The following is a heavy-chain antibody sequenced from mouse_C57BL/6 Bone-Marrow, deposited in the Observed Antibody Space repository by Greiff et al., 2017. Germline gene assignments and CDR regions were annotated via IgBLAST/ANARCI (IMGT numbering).Heavy chain of an antibody. V-gene: IGHV1-50*01. CDR1: GYTFTSYW. Sequence: VQLQQPGAELVKPGASVKLSCKASGYTFTSYWMQWVKQRPGQGLEWIGEIDPSDSYTNYNQKFKGKATLTVDTSSSTAYMQLSSLTSEDSAVYYCARDYGNPWGQGTLVTVSA. CDR2: IDPSDSYT. CDR3: ARDYGNP. D-gene: IGHD2-1*01. J-gene: IGHJ3*01.